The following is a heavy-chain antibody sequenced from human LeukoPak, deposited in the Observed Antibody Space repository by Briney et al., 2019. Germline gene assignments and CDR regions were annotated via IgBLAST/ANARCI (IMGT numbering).Heavy chain of an antibody. V-gene: IGHV3-23*01. CDR3: AAWYSGTFRVDY. CDR2: ISASGGDT. J-gene: IGHJ4*02. CDR1: GFIFSNYA. Sequence: GGSLRLSCAASGFIFSNYAMSWLRHAPGKGPEWVSAISASGGDTYYADSVKGRFTISRDNSKNTLYAQMNSLRAEDTAVYYCAAWYSGTFRVDYWGQGTLVTVSS. D-gene: IGHD1-26*01.